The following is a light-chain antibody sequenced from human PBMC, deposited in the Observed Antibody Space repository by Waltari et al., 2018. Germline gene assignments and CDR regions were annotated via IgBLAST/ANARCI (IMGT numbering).Light chain of an antibody. Sequence: QTVVTQEPSLSVSPGGTVTLTCALSSGSISSTSYVSWYRQTPGQAPRTLIYKIISRVAGVLDRFSGAFLGNKAALTITGAQADDESDYYCLMYMGSGIWVFGGGTKVTVL. CDR2: KII. CDR3: LMYMGSGIWV. CDR1: SGSISSTSY. V-gene: IGLV8-61*01. J-gene: IGLJ2*01.